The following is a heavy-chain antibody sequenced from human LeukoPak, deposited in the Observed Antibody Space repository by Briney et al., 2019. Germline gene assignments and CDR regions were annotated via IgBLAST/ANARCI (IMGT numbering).Heavy chain of an antibody. CDR2: IIPIFGTA. D-gene: IGHD6-19*01. CDR3: ATRTNSSGWTYYYYGMDV. Sequence: SVKVSCKASGGTFSSYAISWVRQAPGQGLEWMEGIIPIFGTANYAQKFQGRVTITADESTSTAYMELSSLRSEDTAVYYCATRTNSSGWTYYYYGMDVWGKGTTVTVSS. V-gene: IGHV1-69*13. CDR1: GGTFSSYA. J-gene: IGHJ6*04.